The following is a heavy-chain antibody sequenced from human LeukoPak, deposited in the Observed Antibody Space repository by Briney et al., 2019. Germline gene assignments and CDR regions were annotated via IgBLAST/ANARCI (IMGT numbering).Heavy chain of an antibody. CDR3: ARESGGGGYYYGMDV. CDR2: VYSGGST. D-gene: IGHD2-15*01. J-gene: IGHJ6*02. Sequence: GGSLRLSCAASGFTVSSNYMNWVRQAPGKGLEWVSVVYSGGSTYYADSVKGRFTISRHNSKNTLYPQMNSLRAEDTAVYFCARESGGGGYYYGMDVWGQGTTVTVSS. CDR1: GFTVSSNY. V-gene: IGHV3-53*04.